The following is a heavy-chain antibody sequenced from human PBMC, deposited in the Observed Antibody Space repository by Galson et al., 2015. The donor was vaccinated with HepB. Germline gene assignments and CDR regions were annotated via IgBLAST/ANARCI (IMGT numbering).Heavy chain of an antibody. CDR2: INHSGST. D-gene: IGHD5-24*01. CDR1: GGSFSGYY. Sequence: ETLSLTCAVYGGSFSGYYWSWIRQPPGKGLEWIGEINHSGSTNYNPSLKSRVTISVDTSKNQFSLKLSSVTAADTAVYYCARGSDGYILLFRPSYFDYWGQGTLVTVSS. J-gene: IGHJ4*02. V-gene: IGHV4-34*01. CDR3: ARGSDGYILLFRPSYFDY.